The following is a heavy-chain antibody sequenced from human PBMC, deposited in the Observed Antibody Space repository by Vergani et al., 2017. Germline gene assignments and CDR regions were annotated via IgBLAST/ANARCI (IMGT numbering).Heavy chain of an antibody. J-gene: IGHJ5*02. CDR1: GASIRSSNYY. V-gene: IGHV4-39*01. CDR3: AKRSTVEWLVKLGWIVP. CDR2: IYYSGST. Sequence: QLQLQESGPGLVKPSATLSLTCSVSGASIRSSNYYWGWIRQPPGKGLEWIASIYYSGSTYYNPSLKSRVTISVDTSKNQFSLKLSSVTAADTAVYFCAKRSTVEWLVKLGWIVPWGQGILVTVSS. D-gene: IGHD6-19*01.